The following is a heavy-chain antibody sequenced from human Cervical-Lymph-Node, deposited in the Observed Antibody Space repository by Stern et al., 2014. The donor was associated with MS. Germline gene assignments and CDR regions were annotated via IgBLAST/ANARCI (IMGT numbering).Heavy chain of an antibody. D-gene: IGHD1-26*01. J-gene: IGHJ4*02. CDR3: ARLRVGNITRDY. CDR1: GYTFTHYG. Sequence: VQLVESGSELKKPGASVKVSCKASGYTFTHYGINWVRQAPGQGLEWMGWINTNPGIPTFAQAFTVRFVFSFDASVSTAYLHISSLKADDTAIYYCARLRVGNITRDYWGPGTLVTVSS. V-gene: IGHV7-4-1*02. CDR2: INTNPGIP.